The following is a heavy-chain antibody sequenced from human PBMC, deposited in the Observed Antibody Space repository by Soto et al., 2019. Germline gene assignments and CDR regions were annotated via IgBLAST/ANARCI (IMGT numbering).Heavy chain of an antibody. J-gene: IGHJ4*02. V-gene: IGHV3-33*05. CDR3: ARWGTTGGLDV. Sequence: QVQLVESGGGVVQPGTSLRLSCVGSGFTFRSYVIHWVGKAPGKGLEWVALTSYDGSNNFYGDSVKGRFTISRHNSRNTVELQMDSLRFEDTALYFCARWGTTGGLDVWGQGTLVSVSS. CDR1: GFTFRSYV. D-gene: IGHD3-16*01. CDR2: TSYDGSNN.